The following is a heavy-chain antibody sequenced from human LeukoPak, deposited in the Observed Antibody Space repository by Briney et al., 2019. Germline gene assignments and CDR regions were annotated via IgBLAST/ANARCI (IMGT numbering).Heavy chain of an antibody. D-gene: IGHD3-10*01. CDR1: GVSISSTNYC. V-gene: IGHV4-39*07. CDR2: IYYSGST. CDR3: ARDGRFGESSLDY. J-gene: IGHJ4*02. Sequence: SETLSLTCTVSGVSISSTNYCWGWIRQPPGKGLEWIGNIYYSGSTYYNPSLKSQVTISVDTSKNQFSLKLSSVTAADTAMYYCARDGRFGESSLDYWGQGTLVTVSS.